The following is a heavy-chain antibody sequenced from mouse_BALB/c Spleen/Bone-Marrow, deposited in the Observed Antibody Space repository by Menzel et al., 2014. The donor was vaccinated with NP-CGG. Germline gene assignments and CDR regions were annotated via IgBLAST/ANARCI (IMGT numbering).Heavy chain of an antibody. CDR2: INSNGGTT. D-gene: IGHD2-14*01. CDR1: GFTFSSYY. CDR3: ARQSRYEDYYAMDY. J-gene: IGHJ4*01. V-gene: IGHV5-6-2*01. Sequence: EVHLVESGGGLVKLGGSLKLSCAASGFTFSSYYMSWVRQTPEKRLELVAAINSNGGTTYYPDTVKGGFTISRDNAKNTLYLQMSSLKSEDTALYYCARQSRYEDYYAMDYWGQGTSVTVSS.